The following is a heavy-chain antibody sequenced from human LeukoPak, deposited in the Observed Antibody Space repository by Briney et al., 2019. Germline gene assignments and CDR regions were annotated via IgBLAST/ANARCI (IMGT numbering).Heavy chain of an antibody. D-gene: IGHD6-19*01. V-gene: IGHV3-23*01. CDR1: GFTFSSYA. Sequence: GGSLRLSCAASGFTFSSYAMSWVRQAPGKGLEWVSAISGSGGSTYYAGSVKGRFTISRDNSKNTLYLQMNSLRAEDTAVYYCAKDPLIAVAGVIDYWGQGTLVTVSS. CDR3: AKDPLIAVAGVIDY. J-gene: IGHJ4*02. CDR2: ISGSGGST.